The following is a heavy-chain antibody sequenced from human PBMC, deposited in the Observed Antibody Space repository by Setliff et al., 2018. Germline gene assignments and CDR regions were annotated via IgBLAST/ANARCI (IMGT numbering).Heavy chain of an antibody. CDR1: GYSISSGYI. CDR2: IYSSGST. CDR3: ARESRYYYDNLGTLDY. D-gene: IGHD3-22*01. J-gene: IGHJ4*02. V-gene: IGHV4-30-4*08. Sequence: SETLSLTCTVSGYSISSGYIWVWIRQPPGKGLEWIGYIYSSGSTYYNPSLKSRVSISVDTSKNQFSLKLSSVTAADTAVYYCARESRYYYDNLGTLDYWGQGTLVTVSS.